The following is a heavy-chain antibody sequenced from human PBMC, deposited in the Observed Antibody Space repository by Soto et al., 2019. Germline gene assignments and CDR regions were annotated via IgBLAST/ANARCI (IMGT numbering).Heavy chain of an antibody. Sequence: QLVQSGDEVKKHGASVKVSCRASGYIFNSVGISWLRQVPGQGLEGMGWVSTYSEHTKSVQKFQDRVTLTADTPTSTVHMELRSLTSAATAVYYSAKDLHWTNVLSFDSWGQGTLITVSS. D-gene: IGHD3-3*01. J-gene: IGHJ4*02. V-gene: IGHV1-18*04. CDR2: VSTYSEHT. CDR1: GYIFNSVG. CDR3: AKDLHWTNVLSFDS.